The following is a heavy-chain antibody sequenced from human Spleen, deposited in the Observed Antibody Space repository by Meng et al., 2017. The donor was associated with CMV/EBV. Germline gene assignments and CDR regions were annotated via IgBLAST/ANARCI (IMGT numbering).Heavy chain of an antibody. V-gene: IGHV4-34*01. CDR3: ARYAWHSMMPFDY. Sequence: QVQLQQWGAGLLKPSETRSLTCAVYGGSFSGYYWSWIRQPPGKGLEWIGEINRSGSTNYNPSLKSRVTISVDTSKNQFSLKLSSVTAADTAVYYCARYAWHSMMPFDYWGQGTLVTVSS. CDR2: INRSGST. J-gene: IGHJ4*02. D-gene: IGHD3-22*01. CDR1: GGSFSGYY.